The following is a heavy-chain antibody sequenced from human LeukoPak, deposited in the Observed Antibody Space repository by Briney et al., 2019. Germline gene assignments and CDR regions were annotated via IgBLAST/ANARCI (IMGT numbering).Heavy chain of an antibody. V-gene: IGHV3-30-3*01. CDR1: GFIFSTYA. D-gene: IGHD6-19*01. J-gene: IGHJ4*02. CDR3: ARVPRGAQSVTGTY. Sequence: PGGSLRLYCAASGFIFSTYAMQWVRQAPGKGLEWVAVISYGGSNKYDADSVKGRFTIYRDNYRNTLYLQMNSLRAEDTAVYFCARVPRGAQSVTGTYWGQGTLVTVSS. CDR2: ISYGGSNK.